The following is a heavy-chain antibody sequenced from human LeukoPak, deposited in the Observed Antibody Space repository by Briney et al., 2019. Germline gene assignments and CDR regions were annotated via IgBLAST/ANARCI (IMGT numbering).Heavy chain of an antibody. CDR3: ARGYCSGGSCYSGILNWFDP. CDR1: GDSVSGNSAA. J-gene: IGHJ5*02. Sequence: SQTLSLTCAISGDSVSGNSAAWNWIRQSPSRGLEWLGRTYYRSKWYNDYAVSVKSRITINPDTSKNQFSLQLNSVTPEDTAVYYCARGYCSGGSCYSGILNWFDPWGQGTLVTVSS. V-gene: IGHV6-1*01. CDR2: TYYRSKWYN. D-gene: IGHD2-15*01.